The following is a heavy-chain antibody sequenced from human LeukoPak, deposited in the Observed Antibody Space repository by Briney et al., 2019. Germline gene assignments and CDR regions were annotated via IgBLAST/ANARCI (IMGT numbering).Heavy chain of an antibody. V-gene: IGHV3-30*18. CDR3: AKDLGKPWDY. Sequence: GGSLRLSCAASGFTFSSYGMNWVRQAPGKGLEWVAVISYDGSNKYYADSVKGRFTISRDNSKNTLYLQMNSLRAEDTAVYYCAKDLGKPWDYWGQGTLVTVSS. CDR2: ISYDGSNK. CDR1: GFTFSSYG. J-gene: IGHJ4*02.